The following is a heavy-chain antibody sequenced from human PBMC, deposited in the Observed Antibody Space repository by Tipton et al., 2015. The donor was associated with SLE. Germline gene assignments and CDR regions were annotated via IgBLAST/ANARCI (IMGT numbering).Heavy chain of an antibody. V-gene: IGHV4-39*01. CDR1: GGSISSSSYY. Sequence: TLSLTCTVSGGSISSSSYYWGWIRQPPGKGLEWIGSIYYSGSTYYNPSLKSRVSISVDTSKNQFSLKRSSVTAADTAVYYCARIGQWLIQGYFDLWGRGTLVTVSS. D-gene: IGHD6-19*01. J-gene: IGHJ2*01. CDR3: ARIGQWLIQGYFDL. CDR2: IYYSGST.